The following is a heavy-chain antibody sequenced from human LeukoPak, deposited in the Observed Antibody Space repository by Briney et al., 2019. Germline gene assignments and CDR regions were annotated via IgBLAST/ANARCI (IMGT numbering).Heavy chain of an antibody. J-gene: IGHJ4*02. Sequence: GGSLRLSCTGSGITVSFNYMTWMRQAPGKRPQWVGVIYSAGTTYYADSVKGRFTISRDNSKNILYLQMNSLRVEDTALYYCAKGRGDRVVTYFDYWGQGTLVTVSS. CDR3: AKGRGDRVVTYFDY. CDR1: GITVSFNY. V-gene: IGHV3-53*01. CDR2: IYSAGTT. D-gene: IGHD3-16*01.